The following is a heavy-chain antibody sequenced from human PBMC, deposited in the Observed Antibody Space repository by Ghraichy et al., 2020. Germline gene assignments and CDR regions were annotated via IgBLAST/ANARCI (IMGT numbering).Heavy chain of an antibody. Sequence: ASVKVSCKASGYSFSSYAMHWVRQAPGQRPEWMGWINGGSGNTKYSQKFQGRVTITRDTSASTAYMDLSSLRSEDTAVYYCARGGSLDPYPYWGQGTLVTVSS. D-gene: IGHD3/OR15-3a*01. CDR1: GYSFSSYA. CDR2: INGGSGNT. J-gene: IGHJ4*02. V-gene: IGHV1-3*01. CDR3: ARGGSLDPYPY.